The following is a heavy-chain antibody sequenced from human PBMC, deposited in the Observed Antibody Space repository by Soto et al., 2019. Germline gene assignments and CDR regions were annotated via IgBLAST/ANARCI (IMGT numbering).Heavy chain of an antibody. CDR3: VMVDTYFTRTAQDV. D-gene: IGHD5-18*01. CDR2: ISPYTGNT. J-gene: IGHJ6*02. Sequence: QVQLVQSGDEVKKPGASVKVSCKASGYIFVNYGIAWVRQAPRQGFEWMGWISPYTGNTHSASKVQGRLTMTTETSTSTAHMDRGCLTCEDRAVYYSVMVDTYFTRTAQDVWGQGTTVTVS. V-gene: IGHV1-18*01. CDR1: GYIFVNYG.